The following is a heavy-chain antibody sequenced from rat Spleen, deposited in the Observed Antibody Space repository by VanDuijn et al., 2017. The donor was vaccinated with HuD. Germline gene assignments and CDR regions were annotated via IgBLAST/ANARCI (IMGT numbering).Heavy chain of an antibody. CDR1: GFTFSDYY. D-gene: IGHD1-4*01. V-gene: IGHV5-29*01. CDR2: VSYDDSST. CDR3: ARPNYPGFNYVDY. Sequence: EVQLVESDGGLVQPGRSLKLSCAASGFTFSDYYMAWVRQAPTKGLEWVATVSYDDSSTYYRDSLKGRFTISRDNAKSTLYRQVDSLRSEDTATYYCARPNYPGFNYVDYWGQVVMVTVSS. J-gene: IGHJ2*01.